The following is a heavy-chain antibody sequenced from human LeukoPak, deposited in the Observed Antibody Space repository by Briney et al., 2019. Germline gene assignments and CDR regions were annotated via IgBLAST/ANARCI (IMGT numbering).Heavy chain of an antibody. V-gene: IGHV3-48*03. D-gene: IGHD3-3*01. CDR3: ARGGGDY. J-gene: IGHJ4*02. Sequence: PGGSLRLSCSASGFTFSSYEMNWVRQAPGKGLEWISYITGSGDTIYYADSVKGRFTISRDNAKNSLSLQMNSLRAEDTAVYYCARGGGDYWGQGTLVTVSS. CDR2: ITGSGDTI. CDR1: GFTFSSYE.